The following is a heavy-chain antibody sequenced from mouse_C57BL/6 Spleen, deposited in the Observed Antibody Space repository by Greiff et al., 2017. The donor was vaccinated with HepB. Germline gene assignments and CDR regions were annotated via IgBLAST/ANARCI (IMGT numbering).Heavy chain of an antibody. Sequence: VKLVESGPGLVAPSQSLSITCTVSGFSLTSYAISWVRQPPGKGLEWLGVIWTGGGTNYNSALKSRLSISKDNSKSQVFLKMNSLQTDDTARYYCARNEQYYGSSYLYYYAMDYWGQGTSVTVSS. CDR1: GFSLTSYA. CDR3: ARNEQYYGSSYLYYYAMDY. CDR2: IWTGGGT. J-gene: IGHJ4*01. V-gene: IGHV2-9-1*01. D-gene: IGHD1-1*01.